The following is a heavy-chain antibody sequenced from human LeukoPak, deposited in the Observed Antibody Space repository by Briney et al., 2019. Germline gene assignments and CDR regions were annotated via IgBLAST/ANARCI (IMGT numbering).Heavy chain of an antibody. J-gene: IGHJ4*02. Sequence: SETLSLICSVSGGSISSNYYYWAWIRQPPGKGLEWIGSIYYSGSTYYNPSLKSRVTISVDTSKNQFSLKLSSVTAADTAVYYCARPSGYTGYDFDYWGQGTLVTVSS. CDR2: IYYSGST. CDR3: ARPSGYTGYDFDY. D-gene: IGHD5-12*01. V-gene: IGHV4-39*01. CDR1: GGSISSNYYY.